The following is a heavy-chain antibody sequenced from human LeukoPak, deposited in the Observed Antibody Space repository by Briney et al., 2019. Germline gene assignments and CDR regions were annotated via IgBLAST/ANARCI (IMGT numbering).Heavy chain of an antibody. Sequence: SETLSLTCAVSGGSISSGGYSWSWIRQPPGKGLEWIGYIYYSGSTYYNPSLKSRVTISVDTSKNQFSLKLSSVTAADTAVYYCARDKLGGQAFDIWGQGTMVTVS. D-gene: IGHD3-10*01. V-gene: IGHV4-30-4*07. CDR1: GGSISSGGYS. CDR2: IYYSGST. J-gene: IGHJ3*02. CDR3: ARDKLGGQAFDI.